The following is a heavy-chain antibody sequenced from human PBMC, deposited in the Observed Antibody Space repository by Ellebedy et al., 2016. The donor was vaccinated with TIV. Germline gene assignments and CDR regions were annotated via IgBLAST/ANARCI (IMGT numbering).Heavy chain of an antibody. Sequence: SLKISXAASGFRFDDYAMHWVRQAPGKGLEWVSSITWNSARIGYADSVKGRFTISRDKAKTSLYLQMNSLRTDDTALYYCAKDIGFGESLHYYGMDVWGQGTTVIVSS. CDR1: GFRFDDYA. V-gene: IGHV3-9*01. D-gene: IGHD3-10*01. CDR2: ITWNSARI. J-gene: IGHJ6*02. CDR3: AKDIGFGESLHYYGMDV.